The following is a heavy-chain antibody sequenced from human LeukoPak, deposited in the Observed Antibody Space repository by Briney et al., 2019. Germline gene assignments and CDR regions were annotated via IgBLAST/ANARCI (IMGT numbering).Heavy chain of an antibody. V-gene: IGHV4-34*01. CDR3: ARGKYYDFWRNNYYYYGMDV. D-gene: IGHD3-3*01. CDR1: GGSFSGYY. J-gene: IGHJ6*02. CDR2: INHSGST. Sequence: PSETLSLTCAVYGGSFSGYYWSWIRQPPGKGLEWIGEINHSGSTNYNPSLKSRVTISVDTSKNQFSLKLSSVTAADTAVYYCARGKYYDFWRNNYYYYGMDVWGQGTTVTVSS.